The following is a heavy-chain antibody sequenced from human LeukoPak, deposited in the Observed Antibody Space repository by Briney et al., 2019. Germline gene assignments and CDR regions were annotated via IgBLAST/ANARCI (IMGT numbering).Heavy chain of an antibody. V-gene: IGHV3-33*01. CDR3: ARAYYYDSSGYHYLDY. Sequence: GGSLRLSCAASGFTFSSYGMHWVRQAPGKGLEWVAVIWYDGSNKYYADSVKGRFTISRDNSKNTLYLQMNSLKAEDTAVYYCARAYYYDSSGYHYLDYWGQGTLVTVSS. J-gene: IGHJ4*02. D-gene: IGHD3-22*01. CDR2: IWYDGSNK. CDR1: GFTFSSYG.